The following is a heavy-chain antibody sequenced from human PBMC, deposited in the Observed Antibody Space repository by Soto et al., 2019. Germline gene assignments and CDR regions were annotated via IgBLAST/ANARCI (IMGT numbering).Heavy chain of an antibody. J-gene: IGHJ4*02. D-gene: IGHD3-22*01. V-gene: IGHV3-23*01. Sequence: EGQVLESGGGLVQPGGSLRLSCGASGFTFSNYAMNWVRQAPGKGLEWVSGISGRGSSTYYADSVKGRFTISRDNSQNTIYLQMNSLRAEDTAVYYCAREKYYYDKSGYYSSYLDYWGQGTPVTVSS. CDR2: ISGRGSST. CDR1: GFTFSNYA. CDR3: AREKYYYDKSGYYSSYLDY.